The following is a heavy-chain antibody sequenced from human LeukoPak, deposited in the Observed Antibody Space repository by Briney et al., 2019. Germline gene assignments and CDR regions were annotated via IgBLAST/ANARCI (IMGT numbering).Heavy chain of an antibody. D-gene: IGHD5-12*01. Sequence: ASVKVSCKASGYTFTSYDINWVRQATGQGLEWMGWMNPNSGNTGYAQKFQGRVTITRNTSISTAYMELSSLRSEDTAVYYCARNGYSGYDYYYYYYMDVWGKGTTVTVSS. CDR1: GYTFTSYD. CDR2: MNPNSGNT. V-gene: IGHV1-8*03. CDR3: ARNGYSGYDYYYYYYMDV. J-gene: IGHJ6*03.